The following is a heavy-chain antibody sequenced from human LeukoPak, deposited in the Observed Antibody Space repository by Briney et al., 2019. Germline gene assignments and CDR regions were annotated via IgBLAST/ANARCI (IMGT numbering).Heavy chain of an antibody. CDR3: AKDGELELRRFYH. V-gene: IGHV3-30*02. Sequence: GGSLRLSCAASGFTFSSYGMHWVRQAPGKGLEWVAFIRYGGSNKYYADSVKGRFTISRDNSKNTLYLQMNSLRAEDTAVYYCAKDGELELRRFYHWGQGTLVTVSS. D-gene: IGHD1-7*01. CDR2: IRYGGSNK. CDR1: GFTFSSYG. J-gene: IGHJ4*02.